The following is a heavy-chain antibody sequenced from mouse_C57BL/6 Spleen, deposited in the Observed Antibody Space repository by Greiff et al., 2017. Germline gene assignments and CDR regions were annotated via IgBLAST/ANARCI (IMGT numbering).Heavy chain of an antibody. CDR2: ISSGSSTI. V-gene: IGHV5-17*01. CDR1: GFTFSDYG. CDR3: ARGYSNYNGWYFDV. Sequence: EVQRVESGGGLVKPGGSLKLSCAASGFTFSDYGMHWVRQAPEKGLEWVAYISSGSSTIYYADTVKGRFTISRDNAKNTLFLQMTSLRSEDTAMYYCARGYSNYNGWYFDVWGTGTTVTVSS. J-gene: IGHJ1*03. D-gene: IGHD2-5*01.